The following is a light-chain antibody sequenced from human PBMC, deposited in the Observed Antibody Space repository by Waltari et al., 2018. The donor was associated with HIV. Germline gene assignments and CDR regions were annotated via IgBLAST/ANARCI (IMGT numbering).Light chain of an antibody. J-gene: IGKJ3*01. CDR3: LQGYSTPLT. CDR2: GTS. V-gene: IGKV1-39*01. Sequence: TQSPSSLSASVGDRVTITCRASQNIDNFLTWYQQKPGKAPTLLISGTSAFQSGVPSRFTASGSGTDFTLTINSLQPEDFATYFCLQGYSTPLTFGPGTKVDIK. CDR1: QNIDNF.